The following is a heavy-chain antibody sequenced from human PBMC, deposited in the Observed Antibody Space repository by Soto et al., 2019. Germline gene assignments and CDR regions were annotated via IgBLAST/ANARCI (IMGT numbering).Heavy chain of an antibody. V-gene: IGHV3-21*01. Sequence: GGSLRLSCAVSGFTFDTYTMNWVRQAPGKGLEWVSSISGSSSYKYYADSVKGRFTISRDNTKNSLYLQMNSLRAEDTAVYYCARGVESSWRYCHYYALRVSGQGSTVTVSS. CDR1: GFTFDTYT. CDR3: ARGVESSWRYCHYYALRV. J-gene: IGHJ6*02. CDR2: ISGSSSYK. D-gene: IGHD2-15*01.